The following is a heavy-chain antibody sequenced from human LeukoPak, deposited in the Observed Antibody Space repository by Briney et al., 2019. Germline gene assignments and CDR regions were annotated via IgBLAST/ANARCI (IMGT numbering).Heavy chain of an antibody. J-gene: IGHJ4*02. CDR1: GFTFSSYA. D-gene: IGHD3-22*01. CDR3: ARPHYSSFDY. CDR2: IKEDGSEK. V-gene: IGHV3-7*01. Sequence: PGGSLRLSCAASGFTFSSYAMSWVRQAPGKGLEGVANIKEDGSEKHYVDSVKGRCTISRDNAKNSLYLQSLYLQMNTLRAEDTAVYYCARPHYSSFDYWGQGTLVTVSS.